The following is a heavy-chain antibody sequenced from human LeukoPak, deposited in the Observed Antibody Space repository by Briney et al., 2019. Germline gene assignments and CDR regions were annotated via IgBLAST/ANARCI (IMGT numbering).Heavy chain of an antibody. Sequence: SETLSLTCAVYGGSFSGYYWSWIRQPPGKGLEWIGEINHSGSTNYNPSLKSRDTISVDTSKNQFSLKLSSVTAADTAVYYCASNSGEEYAFDIWGQGTMVTVSS. J-gene: IGHJ3*02. CDR1: GGSFSGYY. CDR3: ASNSGEEYAFDI. CDR2: INHSGST. V-gene: IGHV4-34*01. D-gene: IGHD3-10*01.